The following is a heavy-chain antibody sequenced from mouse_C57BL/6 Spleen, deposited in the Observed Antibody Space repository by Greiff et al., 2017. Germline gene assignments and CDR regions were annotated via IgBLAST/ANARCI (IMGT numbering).Heavy chain of an antibody. D-gene: IGHD1-1*01. V-gene: IGHV14-1*01. Sequence: EVKLEESGAELVRPGASVKLSCTASGFNIKDYYMHWVKQRPEQGLEWIGRIDPEDGDTEYAPKFQGKATMTADTSSNTAYLQLSSLTSEDTAVYYCTPLYYGSSFAYWGQGTLVTVSA. CDR2: IDPEDGDT. J-gene: IGHJ3*01. CDR1: GFNIKDYY. CDR3: TPLYYGSSFAY.